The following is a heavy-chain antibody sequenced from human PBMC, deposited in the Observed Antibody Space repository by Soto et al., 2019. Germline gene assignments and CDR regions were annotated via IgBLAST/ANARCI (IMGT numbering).Heavy chain of an antibody. J-gene: IGHJ6*02. CDR3: ARSDGYNYDHYYGMDV. CDR1: GGSFSRYA. CDR2: IIPMFGAP. Sequence: QVQLVQSGAEVKKPGASVKLSCKASGGSFSRYAVSWVRQAPGQGREWMGGIIPMFGAPNYAQKFQGRVTITADESTRTVYMKLSSLRSEDTAVYYCARSDGYNYDHYYGMDVWGQGTTVNVSS. D-gene: IGHD5-12*01. V-gene: IGHV1-69*01.